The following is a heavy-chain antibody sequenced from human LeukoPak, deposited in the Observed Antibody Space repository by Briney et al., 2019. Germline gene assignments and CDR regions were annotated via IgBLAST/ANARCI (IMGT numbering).Heavy chain of an antibody. CDR2: IKQDGREK. V-gene: IGHV3-7*01. CDR1: GFTFTTYW. J-gene: IGHJ4*02. Sequence: QSGGSLRLSCAASGFTFTTYWMSWVRQAPGKGLEWVANIKQDGREKYYVDSVEGRFTISRDNAKNSLYLQMNSLRVEGTAVYFCARGRMSFDSWGQGTLVTVSS. CDR3: ARGRMSFDS. D-gene: IGHD2/OR15-2a*01.